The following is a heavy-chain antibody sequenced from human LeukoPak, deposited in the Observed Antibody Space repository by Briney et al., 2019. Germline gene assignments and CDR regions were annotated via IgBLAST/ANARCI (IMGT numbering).Heavy chain of an antibody. CDR2: IYSGGST. J-gene: IGHJ5*02. V-gene: IGHV3-53*04. CDR1: GFTVNSNY. Sequence: GGSLRLSCAASGFTVNSNYMSWVRQAPGKGLEWVSVIYSGGSTYYADSVKGRFTISRNNSKNTLYLQMNSLRVEDTAVYYCARGSTWNWFDPWGQGTLVTVSS. CDR3: ARGSTWNWFDP.